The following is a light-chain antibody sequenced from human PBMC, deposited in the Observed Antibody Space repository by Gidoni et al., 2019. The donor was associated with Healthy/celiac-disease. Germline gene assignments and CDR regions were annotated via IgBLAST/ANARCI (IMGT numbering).Light chain of an antibody. Sequence: EIVMTHSPATLSVSPGERATLSCRASQSVSSNLAWYQQKPGQAPRLLIYGASTRATGIPARFSGSGSGTEFTLTISSLQSEDFAVYYCQQYNNWPPYTFGHGTKLEIK. CDR1: QSVSSN. CDR2: GAS. V-gene: IGKV3-15*01. J-gene: IGKJ2*01. CDR3: QQYNNWPPYT.